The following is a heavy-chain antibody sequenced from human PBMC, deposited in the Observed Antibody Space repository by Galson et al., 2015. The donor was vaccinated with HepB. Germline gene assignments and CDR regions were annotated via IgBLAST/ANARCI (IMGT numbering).Heavy chain of an antibody. Sequence: SVKVSCKALRYNHTTSYIQWVRQAPGQGLEWVAIIHPSGNYTNAAQRFQGRVTLTRDTSTNTVYMHLSSLTSDDTALYYCATSSADFWGAFGGWDYAYSMDVCGTGTTVTVSS. CDR2: IHPSGNYT. CDR3: ATSSADFWGAFGGWDYAYSMDV. D-gene: IGHD3-3*01. CDR1: RYNHTTSY. J-gene: IGHJ6*03. V-gene: IGHV1-46*01.